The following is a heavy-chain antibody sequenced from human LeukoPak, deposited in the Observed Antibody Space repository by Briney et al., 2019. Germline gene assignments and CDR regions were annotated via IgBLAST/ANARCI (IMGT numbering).Heavy chain of an antibody. CDR1: GFTLSSFG. V-gene: IGHV3-30*02. J-gene: IGHJ5*02. Sequence: GGSLRLSCAASGFTLSSFGMHWVRQVPGKGLEWVTFIRHDGNEKYCIDSVKGRFTISRDNSKNTVYLQMNSLRPEDTAVYYCAKDPTFGQWLVMDFDPWGQGTLVTVSS. CDR2: IRHDGNEK. CDR3: AKDPTFGQWLVMDFDP. D-gene: IGHD6-19*01.